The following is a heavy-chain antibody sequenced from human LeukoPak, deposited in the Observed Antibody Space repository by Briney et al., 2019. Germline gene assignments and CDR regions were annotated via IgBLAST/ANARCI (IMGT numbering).Heavy chain of an antibody. Sequence: PGGSLRLSCAASGFTFSSYSMNWVRQAPGKGLEWVSSISSGSSYIYYADSVKGRFTISRDNAKNSLYLQMNSLKAEDTAVYYCARDYPVAQTTVTPDYWGQGTLVTVSS. D-gene: IGHD4-17*01. V-gene: IGHV3-21*01. J-gene: IGHJ4*02. CDR3: ARDYPVAQTTVTPDY. CDR1: GFTFSSYS. CDR2: ISSGSSYI.